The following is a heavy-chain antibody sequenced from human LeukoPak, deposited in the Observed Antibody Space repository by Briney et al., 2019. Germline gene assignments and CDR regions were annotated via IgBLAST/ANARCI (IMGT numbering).Heavy chain of an antibody. J-gene: IGHJ4*02. CDR1: GFTFGNYA. CDR2: ISGSGGTT. D-gene: IGHD4-17*01. Sequence: GGSLRLSCAASGFTFGNYAMSWVRQAPGKGLEWVSGISGSGGTTYHADSVKGRFTISRDNPENTLYLQMNSLRAEDTAVYYCATSAGDYPHWGQGTLVTVSS. CDR3: ATSAGDYPH. V-gene: IGHV3-23*01.